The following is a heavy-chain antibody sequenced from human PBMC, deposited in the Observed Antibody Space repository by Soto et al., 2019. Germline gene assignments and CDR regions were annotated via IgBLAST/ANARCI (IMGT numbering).Heavy chain of an antibody. D-gene: IGHD2-15*01. Sequence: GESLKISCKGSGYSFTNYWIHWVRQMAGKGLEWMGRIDPDDSYTNYSPSFQGHVTISVDKSISTAYLQWSSLQASDTAIYYCARLPPPTYCSGSTCSGYWGQGTLVTVSS. V-gene: IGHV5-10-1*01. CDR3: ARLPPPTYCSGSTCSGY. CDR1: GYSFTNYW. CDR2: IDPDDSYT. J-gene: IGHJ4*02.